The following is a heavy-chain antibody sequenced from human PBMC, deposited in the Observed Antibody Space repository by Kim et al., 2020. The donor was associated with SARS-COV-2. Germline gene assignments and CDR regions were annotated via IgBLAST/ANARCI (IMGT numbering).Heavy chain of an antibody. J-gene: IGHJ3*01. D-gene: IGHD3-10*01. Sequence: SETLSLTCTISDASISNYYLSWIRQPPGKGLEWIGYLYDTGSADYSPSFKSRVTISVDKSKNQFSLKVTSVTAADTAVYYCARTDGSGRFSSAMHVWGQG. CDR2: LYDTGSA. V-gene: IGHV4-59*01. CDR1: DASISNYY. CDR3: ARTDGSGRFSSAMHV.